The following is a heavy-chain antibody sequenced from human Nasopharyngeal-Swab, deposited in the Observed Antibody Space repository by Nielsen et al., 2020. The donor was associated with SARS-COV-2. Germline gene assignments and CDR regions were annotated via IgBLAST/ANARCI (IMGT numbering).Heavy chain of an antibody. CDR1: GFTFSSYA. V-gene: IGHV3-23*01. CDR3: AKNGDYGDYGRYFDY. D-gene: IGHD4-17*01. J-gene: IGHJ4*02. Sequence: GESLKISCAASGFTFSSYAMRWVRQAPGKGLEWVSAISSSGGRTYYADSVKGRFTISRDNSKNTLYLQMNSLRAEDTAVYYCAKNGDYGDYGRYFDYWGQGTLVTVSS. CDR2: ISSSGGRT.